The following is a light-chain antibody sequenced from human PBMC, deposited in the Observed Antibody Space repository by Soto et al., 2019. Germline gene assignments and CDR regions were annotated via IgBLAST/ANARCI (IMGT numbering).Light chain of an antibody. CDR1: SGHSSYA. V-gene: IGLV4-69*01. CDR2: LNSDGSH. J-gene: IGLJ1*01. CDR3: QTWGTGIQV. Sequence: QSVLTQSPSASASLGASVKLTCTLSSGHSSYAIAWHQQQPEKGPQYLMKLNSDGSHSKGDGIPDRFSGSSSGAERYLTISSLQSEDEADYYCQTWGTGIQVFGTGTKLTVL.